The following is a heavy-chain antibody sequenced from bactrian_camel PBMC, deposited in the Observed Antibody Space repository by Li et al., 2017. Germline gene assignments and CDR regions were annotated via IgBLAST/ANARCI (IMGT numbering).Heavy chain of an antibody. V-gene: IGHV3S1*01. Sequence: QLVESGGGLVQPGGFLRISCAAAGFTFNYSWMHWVRQAPGKGLEWVGSIYTADGSTNSADSVKGRFTISRDNAKNTVYLQMNSLKSEDTALYYCATEPEAGYAGAYVYWGQGTQVTVS. J-gene: IGHJ4*01. CDR2: IYTADGST. CDR1: GFTFNYSW. D-gene: IGHD1*01. CDR3: ATEPEAGYAGAYVY.